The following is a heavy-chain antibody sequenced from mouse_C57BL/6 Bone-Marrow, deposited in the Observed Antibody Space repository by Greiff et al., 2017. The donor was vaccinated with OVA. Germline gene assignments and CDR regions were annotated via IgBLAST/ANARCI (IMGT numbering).Heavy chain of an antibody. J-gene: IGHJ4*01. CDR3: TKFPFITTVVARAMDY. CDR1: GFTFSNYW. CDR2: IRLKSDNYAT. Sequence: EVQGVESGGGLVQPGGSMKLSCVASGFTFSNYWMNWVRQSPEKGLEWVAQIRLKSDNYATHYAESVKGRFTISRDDSKSSVYLQMNNLRAEDTGIYYCTKFPFITTVVARAMDYWGQGTSVTVSS. V-gene: IGHV6-3*01. D-gene: IGHD1-1*01.